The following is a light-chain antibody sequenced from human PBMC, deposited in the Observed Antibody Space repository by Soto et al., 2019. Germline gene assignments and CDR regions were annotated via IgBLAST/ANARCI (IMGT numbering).Light chain of an antibody. CDR2: GAS. V-gene: IGKV3-20*01. J-gene: IGKJ5*01. CDR1: ESVFSNY. CDR3: QRYGTSPIT. Sequence: EIVLTQSPGTLSLSPGQRATLSCRASESVFSNYLAWNQQKPGQPPRLLIYGASNRAIGIPDRFSGSGSGTDFSLTITRLEPEDYAVYYCQRYGTSPITFGQGTRLEIK.